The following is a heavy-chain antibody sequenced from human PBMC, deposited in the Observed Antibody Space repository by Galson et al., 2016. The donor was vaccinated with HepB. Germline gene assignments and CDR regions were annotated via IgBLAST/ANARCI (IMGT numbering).Heavy chain of an antibody. Sequence: SLRLSCAASGFSFSNYAMSWVRQAPGQGLEWVSSISGGGTNTYYSASARGRFTISRDNARNTLYLRMNSLRAEDTAVYYCAKDSVGAAGFYFDNWGQGAPVTVSS. D-gene: IGHD6-13*01. V-gene: IGHV3-23*01. J-gene: IGHJ4*02. CDR1: GFSFSNYA. CDR2: ISGGGTNT. CDR3: AKDSVGAAGFYFDN.